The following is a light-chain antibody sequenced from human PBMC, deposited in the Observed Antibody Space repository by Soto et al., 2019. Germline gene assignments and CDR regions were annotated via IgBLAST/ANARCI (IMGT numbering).Light chain of an antibody. CDR2: GAS. CDR1: QGISSF. J-gene: IGKJ3*01. Sequence: IQLTQSPSSLSASVGDRVTITCRASQGISSFLAWYQQKPGKTPKLLIYGASTLHSGVPSRFSGSGSGTAFTLTIGSLQPEDFATYYCHQLNSFPIPFGPGTKVDIK. CDR3: HQLNSFPIP. V-gene: IGKV1-9*01.